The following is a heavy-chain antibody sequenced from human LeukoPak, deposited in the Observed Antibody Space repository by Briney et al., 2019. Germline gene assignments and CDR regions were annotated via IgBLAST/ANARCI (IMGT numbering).Heavy chain of an antibody. CDR2: IVYSGST. J-gene: IGHJ4*02. Sequence: GSLRLSCAASGFTFSSYELNWVRQAPGKGLEWIGEIVYSGSTNYNPSLKSRVIISADKSKVQSSRTLSSVTAADTAVYYFARGLASRYPPVPFDTWGQGTLVTVSP. CDR3: ARGLASRYPPVPFDT. D-gene: IGHD3-3*01. V-gene: IGHV4-34*12. CDR1: GFTFSSYE.